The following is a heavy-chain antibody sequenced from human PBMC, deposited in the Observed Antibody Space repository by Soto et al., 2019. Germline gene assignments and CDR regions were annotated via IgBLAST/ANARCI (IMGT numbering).Heavy chain of an antibody. Sequence: QVQLQESGPGLVKPSETMSLSCTVSGGSISSYYWSWFRQSPGKRMEWIGYVHHSWGSSYNPALQSRVAISLDASKSQFSLKVTSVTATDTAVYYCARQVFGPLHGLVDVWGQVTTVTVSS. V-gene: IGHV4-59*08. J-gene: IGHJ6*02. CDR3: ARQVFGPLHGLVDV. CDR2: VHHSWGS. CDR1: GGSISSYY. D-gene: IGHD3-10*02.